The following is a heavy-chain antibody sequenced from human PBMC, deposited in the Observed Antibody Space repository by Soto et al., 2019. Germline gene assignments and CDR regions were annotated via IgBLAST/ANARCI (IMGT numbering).Heavy chain of an antibody. CDR3: ARERSLGADY. J-gene: IGHJ4*02. D-gene: IGHD3-16*01. CDR2: MNPNSGNT. Sequence: QVQLVQSRAEVKKPGASVKVSCKASGYTFTSYDINWVRQATGQGSEWMGWMNPNSGNTGYAQKFQGRVTMTSNTSITTVYRELSSLRSEDTAVYYCARERSLGADYWGQGTLVTVSS. CDR1: GYTFTSYD. V-gene: IGHV1-8*01.